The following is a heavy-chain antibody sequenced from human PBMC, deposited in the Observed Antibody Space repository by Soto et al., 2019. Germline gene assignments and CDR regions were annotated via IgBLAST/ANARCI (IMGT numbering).Heavy chain of an antibody. Sequence: EVQVVESGGGLVKPGGSLRLSCAASGFTFSHAWMSWVRQAPGKGLEWVGRIKSKTDGGTTDYTAPVKGRFTISRDDSKNTLYLQMNSLKIEDTDVYYCTTDHPRHYDYVWGSYRYTEYFQYWGQGTLVTVSS. CDR2: IKSKTDGGTT. CDR1: GFTFSHAW. V-gene: IGHV3-15*01. J-gene: IGHJ1*01. D-gene: IGHD3-16*02. CDR3: TTDHPRHYDYVWGSYRYTEYFQY.